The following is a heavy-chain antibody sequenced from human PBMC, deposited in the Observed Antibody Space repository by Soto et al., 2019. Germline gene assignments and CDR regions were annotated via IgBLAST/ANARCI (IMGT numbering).Heavy chain of an antibody. CDR1: GHSMNHYY. D-gene: IGHD1-26*01. CDR3: ARLGGSYAVPHFDY. Sequence: SETLSLTCPVSGHSMNHYYWTWIRQPPGKGLEWMGYIYYSGTTTNYNPSLKSRVTLSVDTSKNQFSLKLSSVTAADTAVYYCARLGGSYAVPHFDYWGQGTLVTVSS. CDR2: IYYSGTT. V-gene: IGHV4-59*08. J-gene: IGHJ4*02.